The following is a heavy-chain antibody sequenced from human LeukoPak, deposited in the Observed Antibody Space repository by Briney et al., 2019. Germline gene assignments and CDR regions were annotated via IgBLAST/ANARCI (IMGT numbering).Heavy chain of an antibody. Sequence: PGGSLRLSCAASGFTFSSYGMHWVRQAPGKGLEWVSSISTSTLYIYYADSVKGRFPVSRNNASNSLYLQVNSLRAEDTAVYYCARDSDWNDGLDYWGQGTLVTVSS. CDR2: ISTSTLYI. CDR3: ARDSDWNDGLDY. V-gene: IGHV3-21*01. CDR1: GFTFSSYG. D-gene: IGHD1-1*01. J-gene: IGHJ4*02.